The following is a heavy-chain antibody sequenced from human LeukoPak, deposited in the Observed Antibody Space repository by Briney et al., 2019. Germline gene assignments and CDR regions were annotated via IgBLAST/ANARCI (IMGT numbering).Heavy chain of an antibody. CDR1: GFTFRSYS. V-gene: IGHV3-7*01. Sequence: GGSLRLSCAAAGFTFRSYSMNWVRQAPGKGLEWVAIIKQDGSEEYYVDSVKGRFIISRDNAKNSLSLQMNSLRVEDSAVYFCAGSSGFIPYHWGQGTLVTVSS. J-gene: IGHJ1*01. D-gene: IGHD3-10*01. CDR3: AGSSGFIPYH. CDR2: IKQDGSEE.